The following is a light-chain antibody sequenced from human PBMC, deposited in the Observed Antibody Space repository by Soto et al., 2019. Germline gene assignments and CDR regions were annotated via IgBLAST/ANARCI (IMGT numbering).Light chain of an antibody. CDR3: CSYAGDSTPYV. Sequence: SVLTQPPSASGSPGQAVTISCTGTSSDVGGYNYVSWYQQHPGRAPKLMIYEVSKRPSGVPDRFSGSKSGNTASLTVSGLQAEDEADYYCCSYAGDSTPYVFGTGTKVT. CDR2: EVS. CDR1: SSDVGGYNY. V-gene: IGLV2-8*01. J-gene: IGLJ1*01.